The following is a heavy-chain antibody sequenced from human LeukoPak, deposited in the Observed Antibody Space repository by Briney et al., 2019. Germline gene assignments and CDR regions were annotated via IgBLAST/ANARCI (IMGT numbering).Heavy chain of an antibody. J-gene: IGHJ4*02. V-gene: IGHV4-34*01. CDR2: INHSGST. CDR3: ARDLNYYDSTGYYYHFDY. D-gene: IGHD3-22*01. Sequence: PSETLSLTCTVSGGSISSYYWSWIRQPPGKGLEWIGEINHSGSTNYNPSLKSRVTISVDTSKNQFSLKLSSVTAADTAVYYCARDLNYYDSTGYYYHFDYWGQGTLVTVSS. CDR1: GGSISSYY.